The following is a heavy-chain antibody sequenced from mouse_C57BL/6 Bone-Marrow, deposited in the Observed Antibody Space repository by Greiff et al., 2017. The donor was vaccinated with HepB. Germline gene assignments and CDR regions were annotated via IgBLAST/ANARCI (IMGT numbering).Heavy chain of an antibody. CDR3: TRGRWLLRAMDY. CDR1: GYTFTDYE. D-gene: IGHD2-3*01. Sequence: VQLQQSGAELVRPGASVTLSCKASGYTFTDYEMHWVKQTPVHGLEWIGAIDPETGGTAYNQKFKGKAILTADKSSSTAYMELRSLTSEDSAVYYCTRGRWLLRAMDYWGQGTSVTVSS. CDR2: IDPETGGT. V-gene: IGHV1-15*01. J-gene: IGHJ4*01.